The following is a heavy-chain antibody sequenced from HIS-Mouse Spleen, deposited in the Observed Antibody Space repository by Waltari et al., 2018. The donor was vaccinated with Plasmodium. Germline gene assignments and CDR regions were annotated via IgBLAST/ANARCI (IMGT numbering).Heavy chain of an antibody. CDR1: GFTFSSYW. D-gene: IGHD6-13*01. J-gene: IGHJ2*01. V-gene: IGHV3-7*01. CDR2: KKQDGSEK. CDR3: ASSWYWYFDL. Sequence: EVQLVESGGGLVQPGGSLRLSCAASGFTFSSYWMSWVRQAPGKGGEWGANKKQDGSEKDYVDSVKGRFTISRDNAKNSLYLQMNSLRAEDTAVYYCASSWYWYFDLWGRGTLVTVSS.